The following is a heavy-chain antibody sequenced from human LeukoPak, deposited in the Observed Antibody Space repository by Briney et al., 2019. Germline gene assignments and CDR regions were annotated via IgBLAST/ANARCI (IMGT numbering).Heavy chain of an antibody. CDR3: ANHYDGHAFDI. CDR1: GGSISTATHY. V-gene: IGHV4-39*01. D-gene: IGHD4-23*01. Sequence: PSETLSLTCTVSGGSISTATHYWGWIRQPPGKGLEWIGSIHYSGSTYYHPSLKSRVTISVDTSKNQFSLKLSSVTAADTAVYHCANHYDGHAFDIWGQGTMVTVSS. CDR2: IHYSGST. J-gene: IGHJ3*02.